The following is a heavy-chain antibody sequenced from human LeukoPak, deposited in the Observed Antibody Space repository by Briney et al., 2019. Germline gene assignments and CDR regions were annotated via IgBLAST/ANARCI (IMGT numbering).Heavy chain of an antibody. CDR3: ARDRIAARQGLDY. CDR1: GFTFSSYS. V-gene: IGHV3-21*01. CDR2: ISSSSSYI. J-gene: IGHJ4*02. D-gene: IGHD6-6*01. Sequence: PGGSLRLSCAASGFTFSSYSMNWVRQAPGKGLEWVSSISSSSSYIYYADSVKGRFTISRDNAKNSLYLQMNSLRAEDTAVYYCARDRIAARQGLDYWGQGTLVTVSS.